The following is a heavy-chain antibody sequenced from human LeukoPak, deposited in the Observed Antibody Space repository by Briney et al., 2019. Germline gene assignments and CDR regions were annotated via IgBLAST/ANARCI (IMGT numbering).Heavy chain of an antibody. CDR2: ISAYNGNT. V-gene: IGHV1-18*01. CDR3: ARASVEMATIRLRRSAFDI. Sequence: ASVKVSCKASGYTFTSYGISWVRQAPGQGLEWMGWISAYNGNTNYAQKLQGRVTMTTDTSTSTAYMELRSLRSEDTAVYYCARASVEMATIRLRRSAFDIWGQGTMVTVSS. J-gene: IGHJ3*02. CDR1: GYTFTSYG. D-gene: IGHD5-24*01.